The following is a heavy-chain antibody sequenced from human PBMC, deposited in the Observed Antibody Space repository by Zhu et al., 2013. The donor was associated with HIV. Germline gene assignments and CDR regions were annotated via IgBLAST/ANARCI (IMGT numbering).Heavy chain of an antibody. CDR3: ARGDLGYCSGDSCYSHY. CDR2: MNPNSGNT. J-gene: IGHJ4*02. D-gene: IGHD2-15*01. V-gene: IGHV1-8*01. CDR1: GYTFTTYD. Sequence: QVQLVQSGAEVKKPGASVKVSCKASGYTFTTYDINWVRQAAGQGLEWMGWMNPNSGNTGYAQKFQGRVTMTRNTSISTAYMELSSLRSEDTAVYYCARGDLGYCSGDSCYSHYWGQGTLVTVSS.